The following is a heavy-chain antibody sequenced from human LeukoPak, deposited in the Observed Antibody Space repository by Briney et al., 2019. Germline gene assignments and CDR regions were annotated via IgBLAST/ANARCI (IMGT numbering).Heavy chain of an antibody. V-gene: IGHV1-8*01. Sequence: GDSVKFSWKASGYTFTSNDINCERQATGQGFAWMGWMNEHNGDTGYAQKFQGRLTRTRNTSRSTACRELSSLRSDRTAVYDCARGPSCSTMSCPYWFDPWGQGTLGTVPS. CDR2: MNEHNGDT. J-gene: IGHJ5*02. D-gene: IGHD2-2*01. CDR1: GYTFTSND. CDR3: ARGPSCSTMSCPYWFDP.